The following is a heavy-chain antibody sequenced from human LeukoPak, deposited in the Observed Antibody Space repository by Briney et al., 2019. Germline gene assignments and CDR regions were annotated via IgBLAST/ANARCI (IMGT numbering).Heavy chain of an antibody. Sequence: GSLELFCAGSGFNPSRLWMDLVRQGSGEGLVWVSRISGDGTARNYADSVKGRFTISRDDAKNTVDLQMNSLRGEDTAVYYCVRGRGSYGWFDPWGQGTLVTVSS. CDR3: VRGRGSYGWFDP. J-gene: IGHJ5*02. CDR2: ISGDGTAR. D-gene: IGHD3-10*01. V-gene: IGHV3-74*01. CDR1: GFNPSRLW.